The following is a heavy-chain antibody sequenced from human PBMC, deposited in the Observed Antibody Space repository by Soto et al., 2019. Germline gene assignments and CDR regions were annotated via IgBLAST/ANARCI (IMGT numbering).Heavy chain of an antibody. CDR1: GFTFSSYA. CDR2: ISGSGGST. V-gene: IGHV3-23*01. J-gene: IGHJ6*02. D-gene: IGHD3-9*01. Sequence: GGSLSLSCAASGFTFSSYAMSWVRQAPGKGLEWVSAISGSGGSTYYADSVKGRFTISRDNSKNTLYLQMNSLRAEDTAVYYCAKGYYDILTGYYSYYYYYGMDVWGQGTTVTVSS. CDR3: AKGYYDILTGYYSYYYYYGMDV.